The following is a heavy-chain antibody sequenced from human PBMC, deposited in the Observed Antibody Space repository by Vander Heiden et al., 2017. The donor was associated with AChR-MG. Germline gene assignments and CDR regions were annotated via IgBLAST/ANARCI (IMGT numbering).Heavy chain of an antibody. Sequence: QVQLVESGGGVVQHGRSLRLACAASGFTFSRYGMHWVSQAPGKGLGWVAVISYDGSNKYYADSVKGRFTISRDNSKNTLYLQMNSLRAEDTAVYYCAKPKYDNYYYYYMDVWGKGTTVTVSS. CDR1: GFTFSRYG. CDR3: AKPKYDNYYYYYMDV. D-gene: IGHD3-9*01. CDR2: ISYDGSNK. V-gene: IGHV3-30*18. J-gene: IGHJ6*03.